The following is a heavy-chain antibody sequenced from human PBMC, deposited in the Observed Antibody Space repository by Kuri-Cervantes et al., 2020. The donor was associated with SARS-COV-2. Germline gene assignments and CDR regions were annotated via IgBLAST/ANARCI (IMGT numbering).Heavy chain of an antibody. CDR2: IIPILGIA. Sequence: SVKVSCKASGGTFSSYTISWVRQAPGQGLEWMGRIIPILGIANYAQKFQGRVTITADKSTSTAYMELSSLRSEDTAVYYCARDQMGTAVVTDGMDVWGQGTTVTVSS. D-gene: IGHD5-18*01. V-gene: IGHV1-69*04. J-gene: IGHJ6*02. CDR3: ARDQMGTAVVTDGMDV. CDR1: GGTFSSYT.